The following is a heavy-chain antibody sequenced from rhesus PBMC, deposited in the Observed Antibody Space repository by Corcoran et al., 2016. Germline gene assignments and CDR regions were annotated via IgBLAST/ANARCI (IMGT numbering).Heavy chain of an antibody. CDR2: IYGNRATT. J-gene: IGHJ5-2*02. D-gene: IGHD3-34*01. V-gene: IGHV4S9*01. CDR1: GGSINDGFF. CDR3: ARVKYNSLDI. Sequence: QVQLQESGPGLVKPSETLSLTCAASGGSINDGFFWNWIRQPPGKGLEWVGNIYGNRATTYYHPSLKSRLTLSKDTSQSQFFLKLTSVTAADTAVYFCARVKYNSLDIWGRGVLVTVSS.